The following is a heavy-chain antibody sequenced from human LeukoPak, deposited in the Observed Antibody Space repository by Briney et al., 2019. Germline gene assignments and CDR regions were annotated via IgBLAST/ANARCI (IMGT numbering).Heavy chain of an antibody. CDR1: GGSISSYY. V-gene: IGHV4-4*07. Sequence: PSETLSLTCTVSGGSISSYYCSWIRQPAGKGLEWIGRIHTSGSTNYNPSLKSRVTMSVDTSKNQFSLKLSSVTAADTAVYYCARAAGYCSGGSCYSGLYYYYYYMDVWGKGTTVTVSS. J-gene: IGHJ6*03. CDR3: ARAAGYCSGGSCYSGLYYYYYYMDV. D-gene: IGHD2-15*01. CDR2: IHTSGST.